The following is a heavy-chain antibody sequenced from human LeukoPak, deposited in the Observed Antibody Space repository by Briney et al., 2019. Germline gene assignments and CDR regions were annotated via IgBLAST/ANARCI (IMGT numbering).Heavy chain of an antibody. D-gene: IGHD2-2*01. V-gene: IGHV1-18*01. CDR2: ISAYNGST. J-gene: IGHJ3*01. CDR1: GYTFTNYG. Sequence: ASVKVSCKASGYTFTNYGISWVRQAPGQGLEWMGWISAYNGSTDYAQKFQGRVTMTTDTSTSTAYVELRNLRSDDTAMYYCARSQYLLLSWWNAFDVWGQGTMVTVSS. CDR3: ARSQYLLLSWWNAFDV.